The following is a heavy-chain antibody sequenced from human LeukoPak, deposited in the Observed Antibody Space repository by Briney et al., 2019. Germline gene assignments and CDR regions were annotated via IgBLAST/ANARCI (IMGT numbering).Heavy chain of an antibody. CDR2: IYSGGST. CDR1: GFTVSSNY. J-gene: IGHJ4*02. CDR3: AKDYCSGGSCYYHDY. D-gene: IGHD2-15*01. V-gene: IGHV3-53*05. Sequence: GGSLRLSCAASGFTVSSNYMSWVRQAPGKGLEWVSVIYSGGSTYYSDSVKGRFTISRDTSKNTLYLQMNSLRAEDTAVYYCAKDYCSGGSCYYHDYWGQGTLVTVSS.